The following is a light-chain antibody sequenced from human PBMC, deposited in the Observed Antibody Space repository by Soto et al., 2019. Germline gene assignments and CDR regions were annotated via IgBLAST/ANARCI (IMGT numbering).Light chain of an antibody. J-gene: IGKJ5*01. CDR2: TSS. CDR3: QQRHMWPIT. V-gene: IGKV1-27*01. Sequence: DIQMTQSPSSLSASVGDRVTIACRASQGIGNHLSWYQQKPGKVPKLLIYTSSTLQSGVPSRFSGSGSGTDFTLTISSLEPEDSAVYYCQQRHMWPITFGQGTRLEIK. CDR1: QGIGNH.